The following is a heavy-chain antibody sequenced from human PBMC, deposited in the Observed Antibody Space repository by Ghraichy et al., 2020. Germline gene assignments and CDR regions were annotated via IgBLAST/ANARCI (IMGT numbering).Heavy chain of an antibody. D-gene: IGHD4-17*01. CDR3: ARERGTHSTTTREYAFDI. CDR2: IKQDGSEK. J-gene: IGHJ3*02. Sequence: GGSLRLSCAASGFTFSNYWMSWVRQAPGKGLEWVANIKQDGSEKYYVDSVKGRFTISRDNAKNSLYLQMNSLRAEDTAVYYCARERGTHSTTTREYAFDIWGQGTMVTVSS. CDR1: GFTFSNYW. V-gene: IGHV3-7*03.